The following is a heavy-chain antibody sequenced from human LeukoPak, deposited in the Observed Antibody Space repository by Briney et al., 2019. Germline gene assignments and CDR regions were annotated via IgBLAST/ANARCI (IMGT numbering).Heavy chain of an antibody. V-gene: IGHV4-39*01. CDR2: IFYGERN. D-gene: IGHD6-13*01. Sequence: SETLSLTCSVSGGSISNADYYWGWIRQAPGKGLEWIGSIFYGERNHYNPSLKSRATMSVDTSKNQFSLKLTSVTAADAAMYYCARQLPAAAADTRGYFEYWGQGAVVTVSS. J-gene: IGHJ4*01. CDR3: ARQLPAAAADTRGYFEY. CDR1: GGSISNADYY.